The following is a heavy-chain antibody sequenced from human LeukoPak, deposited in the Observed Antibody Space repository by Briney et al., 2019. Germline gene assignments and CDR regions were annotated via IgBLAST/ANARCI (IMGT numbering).Heavy chain of an antibody. CDR1: GYTFTSYG. CDR2: ISAYNGNT. J-gene: IGHJ5*02. CDR3: ARDGVWFGEVNGWFDP. V-gene: IGHV1-18*01. Sequence: ASVKVSCKASGYTFTSYGISWVRQAPGQGLEWMGWISAYNGNTNYAQKLQGRVTMTTDTSTSTAYMELSSLRSEDTAVYYCARDGVWFGEVNGWFDPWGQGTLVTVSS. D-gene: IGHD3-10*01.